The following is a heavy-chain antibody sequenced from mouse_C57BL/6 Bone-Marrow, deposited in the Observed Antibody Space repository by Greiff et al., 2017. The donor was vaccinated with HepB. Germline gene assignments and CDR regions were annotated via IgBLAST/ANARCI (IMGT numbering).Heavy chain of an antibody. D-gene: IGHD1-1*02. CDR3: AREKVGFAY. V-gene: IGHV1-43*01. Sequence: EVMLVESGPELVKPGASVKISCKAFGYSFTGYYMHWVKQSSEKSLEWIGEINPSTGGTSYNQKFKGKATLTVDKSSSTAYMQLKSLTSEDSAVYYCAREKVGFAYWGQGTLVTVSA. CDR2: INPSTGGT. CDR1: GYSFTGYY. J-gene: IGHJ3*01.